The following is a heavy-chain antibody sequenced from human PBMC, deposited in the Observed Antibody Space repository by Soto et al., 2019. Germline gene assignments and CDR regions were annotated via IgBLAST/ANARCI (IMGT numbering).Heavy chain of an antibody. CDR1: GFTFSRYA. D-gene: IGHD6-13*01. CDR3: AREFDLPSAAPTFGYYYYGLDV. Sequence: QEQLVESGGGVIQPGRSLRLSCAASGFTFSRYAMHWVRQAPGKGLEWVAVISYDGTKKYYGDSVMGRFTISRDNSKNTLYLQMDSLRTEDTAVFYCAREFDLPSAAPTFGYYYYGLDVWGHGTTVTVSS. CDR2: ISYDGTKK. V-gene: IGHV3-30-3*01. J-gene: IGHJ6*02.